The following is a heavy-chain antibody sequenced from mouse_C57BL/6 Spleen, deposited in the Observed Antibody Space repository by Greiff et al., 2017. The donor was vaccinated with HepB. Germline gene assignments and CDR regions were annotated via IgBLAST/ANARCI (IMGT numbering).Heavy chain of an antibody. V-gene: IGHV1-15*01. J-gene: IGHJ3*01. CDR3: TLLRLEAY. D-gene: IGHD1-1*01. CDR2: IDPETGGT. Sequence: QVQLKESGAELVRPGASVTLSCKASGYTFTDYEMHWVKQTPVHGLEWIGAIDPETGGTAYNQKFKGKAILTADKSSSTAYMELRSLTSEDSAVYYCTLLRLEAYWGQGTLVTVSA. CDR1: GYTFTDYE.